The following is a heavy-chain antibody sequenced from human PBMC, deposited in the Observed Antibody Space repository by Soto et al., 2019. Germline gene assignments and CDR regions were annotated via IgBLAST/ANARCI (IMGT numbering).Heavy chain of an antibody. CDR2: IYYSGST. V-gene: IGHV4-39*01. D-gene: IGHD2-15*01. J-gene: IGHJ4*02. CDR1: GGYISSSSYY. CDR3: ARHTPAISISDH. Sequence: QLQLQESCPGLVKPSETLSLTCTVSGGYISSSSYYWGWIRQPPGKGLEWIGSIYYSGSTYYNPSLKSRVTISVDTSKNQFSLKLSSVTAADTAVYYCARHTPAISISDHWGQGTLVTVSS.